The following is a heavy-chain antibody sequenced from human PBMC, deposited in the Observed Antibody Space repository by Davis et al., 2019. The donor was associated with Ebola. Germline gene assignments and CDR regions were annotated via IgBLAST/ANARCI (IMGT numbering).Heavy chain of an antibody. CDR1: GGSFCGYY. CDR2: IYYSGST. D-gene: IGHD3-3*02. V-gene: IGHV4-39*01. Sequence: QTLSLTCAVYGGSFCGYYWGWILQPPGKGLEWIGSIYYSGSTYYNPSLKSRVTISVDTSKNQFSLKLSSVTAADTAVYYCARREAGISFDYWGQGTLVTVSS. CDR3: ARREAGISFDY. J-gene: IGHJ4*02.